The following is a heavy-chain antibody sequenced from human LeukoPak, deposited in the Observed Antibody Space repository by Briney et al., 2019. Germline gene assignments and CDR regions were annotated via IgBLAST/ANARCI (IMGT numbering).Heavy chain of an antibody. CDR3: ARDGYAFDI. Sequence: GGSLRLSCVASGFTFSSSWMHWVRQAPGKGLVWVSRINTDGISPSYADSVKGRFTISRDNAKNTLYLQMNSLRAEDTAVYFCARDGYAFDIWGQGTMVTVSS. CDR2: INTDGISP. CDR1: GFTFSSSW. V-gene: IGHV3-74*01. J-gene: IGHJ3*02.